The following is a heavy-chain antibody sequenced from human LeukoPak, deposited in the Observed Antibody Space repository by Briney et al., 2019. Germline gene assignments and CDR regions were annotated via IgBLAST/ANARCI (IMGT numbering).Heavy chain of an antibody. J-gene: IGHJ4*02. V-gene: IGHV1-2*02. CDR2: INPNSGVT. CDR3: ARLSTPNLYYFDY. CDR1: GYTFTGYY. D-gene: IGHD3-16*02. Sequence: ASVKVSCKASGYTFTGYYTHWVRQAPGQGLEWMGWINPNSGVTYYAQKFQGRVSMTRDTSISTAYMEVSRLRSDDSALYYCARLSTPNLYYFDYWGQGTLVTVSS.